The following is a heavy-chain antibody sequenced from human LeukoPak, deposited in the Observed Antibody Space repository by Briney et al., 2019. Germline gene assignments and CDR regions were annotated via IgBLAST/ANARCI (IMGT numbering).Heavy chain of an antibody. J-gene: IGHJ4*02. CDR2: IGVSSGNT. CDR3: AKQHVGATFDY. Sequence: GESLRLSCAASGFTFSSYAMNWVRQAPGKGLEWVSTIGVSSGNTYYADSVKGRFTISRDNSKNTLYLQMNSLRAEDTALYYCAKQHVGATFDYWGQGTLDTVSS. V-gene: IGHV3-23*01. CDR1: GFTFSSYA. D-gene: IGHD1-26*01.